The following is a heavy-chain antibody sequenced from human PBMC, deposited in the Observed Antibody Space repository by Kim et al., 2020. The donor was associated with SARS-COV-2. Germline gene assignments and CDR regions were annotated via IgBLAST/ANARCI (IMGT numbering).Heavy chain of an antibody. V-gene: IGHV4-34*01. D-gene: IGHD4-17*01. J-gene: IGHJ6*02. CDR2: INHSGST. Sequence: SETLSLTCAVYGGSFSGYYWSWIRQPPGKGLEWIREINHSGSTNYNPSLKSRVTISVDTSKNQFSLKLSSVTAADTAVYYCARGRDVPHDYGDPNPNYYYYGMDVWGQGTTVTVSS. CDR3: ARGRDVPHDYGDPNPNYYYYGMDV. CDR1: GGSFSGYY.